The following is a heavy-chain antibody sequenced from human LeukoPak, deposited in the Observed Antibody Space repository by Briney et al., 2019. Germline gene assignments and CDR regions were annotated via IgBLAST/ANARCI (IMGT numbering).Heavy chain of an antibody. CDR2: ISYDGSNK. Sequence: GGSLRLSCAASGFTFSSYAMHWVRQAPGKGLEWVAVISYDGSNKYYADSVKGRFTISRDNSKNTLYPQMNSLRAEDTAVYYCARDRTPQYSGYFDYWGQGTLVTVSS. CDR1: GFTFSSYA. J-gene: IGHJ4*02. CDR3: ARDRTPQYSGYFDY. V-gene: IGHV3-30*04. D-gene: IGHD1-26*01.